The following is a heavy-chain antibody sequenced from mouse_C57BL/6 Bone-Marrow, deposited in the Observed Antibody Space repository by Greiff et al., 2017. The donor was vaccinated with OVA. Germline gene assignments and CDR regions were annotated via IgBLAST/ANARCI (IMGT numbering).Heavy chain of an antibody. V-gene: IGHV1-61*01. CDR2: IYPSDSEN. CDR1: GYTFTSYW. CDR3: ALGGYFDY. J-gene: IGHJ2*01. Sequence: QVQLQQPGAELVRPGSSVKLSCKASGYTFTSYWMDWVKQRPGQGLEWIGNIYPSDSENHYNQKFKDKATLTVDKSSSTAYMQLSSLTSEDSAVYYCALGGYFDYWGQGTTLTVSS.